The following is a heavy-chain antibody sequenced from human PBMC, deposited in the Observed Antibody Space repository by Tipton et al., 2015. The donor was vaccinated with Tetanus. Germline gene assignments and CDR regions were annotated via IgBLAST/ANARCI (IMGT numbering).Heavy chain of an antibody. J-gene: IGHJ4*02. CDR3: ARLREVVSRSGWALDY. V-gene: IGHV4-39*02. Sequence: GLVKPSETLSLTCSVSGGSIDSSNYYWAWVRQPPGKGLEWLGSGASSGRTYDNPSLTSRVTTFVDTSKNRLSLRLNSMTAADTGVYYCARLREVVSRSGWALDYWGQGALVTVSS. CDR2: GASSGRT. CDR1: GGSIDSSNYY. D-gene: IGHD5/OR15-5a*01.